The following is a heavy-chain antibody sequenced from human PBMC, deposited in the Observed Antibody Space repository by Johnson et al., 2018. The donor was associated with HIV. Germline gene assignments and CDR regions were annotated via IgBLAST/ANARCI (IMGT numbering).Heavy chain of an antibody. D-gene: IGHD3-10*02. CDR1: GFTFSSYA. CDR3: AREEKMLTYAFDI. J-gene: IGHJ3*02. Sequence: QVQLVESGGGVVQPGRSLRLSCAASGFTFSSYAMHWVRQAPGKGLEWVAVMWYDGSNKYYADSVKGRFTISRDNSKNTLYLQMNSLRAEDTAVYYCAREEKMLTYAFDIWGQGTMVTVSS. CDR2: MWYDGSNK. V-gene: IGHV3-30*04.